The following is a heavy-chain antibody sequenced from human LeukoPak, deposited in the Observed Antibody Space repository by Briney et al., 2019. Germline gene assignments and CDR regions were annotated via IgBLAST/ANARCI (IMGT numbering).Heavy chain of an antibody. D-gene: IGHD5-24*01. CDR3: AKDVQLSL. CDR2: IRNKANSYTT. Sequence: PGGSLRLSCAASGFTFSDHAMDWVRQAPGKGLEWVGRIRNKANSYTTEYAASVQGRFTVSRDDSKNSLYLQMNSMKTEDTAVYYCAKDVQLSLWGQGTLVTVSS. J-gene: IGHJ4*02. CDR1: GFTFSDHA. V-gene: IGHV3-72*01.